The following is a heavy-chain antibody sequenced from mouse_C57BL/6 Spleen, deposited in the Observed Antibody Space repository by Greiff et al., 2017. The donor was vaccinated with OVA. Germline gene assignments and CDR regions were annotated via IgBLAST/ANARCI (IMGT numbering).Heavy chain of an antibody. D-gene: IGHD2-5*01. CDR2: INPNNGGT. V-gene: IGHV1-26*01. J-gene: IGHJ3*01. Sequence: EVQLQQSGPELVKPGASVKISCKASGYTFTDYYMNWVKQSHGKSLEWIGDINPNNGGTSYNQKFKGKATLTVDKSSSTAYMELRSLTSEDSAVYYCATYYSNPWFAYWGQGTLVTVSA. CDR3: ATYYSNPWFAY. CDR1: GYTFTDYY.